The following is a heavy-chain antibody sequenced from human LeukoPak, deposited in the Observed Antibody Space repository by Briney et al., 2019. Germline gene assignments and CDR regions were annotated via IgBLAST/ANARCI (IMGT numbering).Heavy chain of an antibody. CDR3: AKGGSDTSKYYFDY. CDR1: GFSFSSHG. D-gene: IGHD1-14*01. Sequence: GGSLRLSCAASGFSFSSHGMHWVRQAPGKGLEWVASVWFGESVQSYSDSVKGRFTISRDNSKNTVWLEMNSLRVEDTAVYYCAKGGSDTSKYYFDYWGQGTQVTVPS. J-gene: IGHJ4*02. V-gene: IGHV3-30*02. CDR2: VWFGESVQ.